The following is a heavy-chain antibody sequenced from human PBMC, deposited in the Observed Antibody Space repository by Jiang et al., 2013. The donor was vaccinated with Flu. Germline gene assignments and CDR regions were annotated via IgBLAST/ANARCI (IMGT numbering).Heavy chain of an antibody. J-gene: IGHJ4*01. CDR3: ARDPSRFWSGYYSRRGYYFDY. CDR2: INHTGST. Sequence: IGDINHTGSTNYNPSLKSRVTISVDTSKNQFSLKLSSVTAADTAVYYCARDPSRFWSGYYSRRGYYFDYWGQGTLVTVSS. V-gene: IGHV4-34*01. D-gene: IGHD3-3*01.